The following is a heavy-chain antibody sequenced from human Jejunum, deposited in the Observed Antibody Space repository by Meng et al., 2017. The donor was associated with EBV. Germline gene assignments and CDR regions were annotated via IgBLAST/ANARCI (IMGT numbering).Heavy chain of an antibody. CDR2: IYYSVST. D-gene: IGHD3-10*01. J-gene: IGHJ4*02. V-gene: IGHV4-59*01. CDR3: ARGGGRPEY. CDR1: GVSFSNFY. Sequence: ESGAGLGKSSWTLSLTCTVSGVSFSNFYWSWFLQPPGKGLEWIGYIYYSVSTNYNPSLKSRVTISVDTSKNQFSLSLSSVTAADTAGYYCARGGGRPEYWGQGILVTVSS.